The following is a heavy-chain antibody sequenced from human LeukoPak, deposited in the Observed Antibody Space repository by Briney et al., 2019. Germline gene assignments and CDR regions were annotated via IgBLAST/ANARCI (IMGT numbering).Heavy chain of an antibody. CDR2: ISSSSSTI. J-gene: IGHJ5*02. CDR1: GLIFDDYT. V-gene: IGHV3-48*01. CDR3: AKDRHAPGRYCSSITCFPFDP. Sequence: PGGSLRLSCAASGLIFDDYTMHWVRQAPGKGLEWVSYISSSSSTIYYADSVKGRFTISRDNAKNSLYLQMNSLRAEDTAVYYCAKDRHAPGRYCSSITCFPFDPWGQGTLVTVSS. D-gene: IGHD2-2*01.